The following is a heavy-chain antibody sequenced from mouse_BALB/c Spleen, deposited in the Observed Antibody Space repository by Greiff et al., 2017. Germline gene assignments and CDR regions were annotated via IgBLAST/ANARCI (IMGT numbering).Heavy chain of an antibody. CDR1: GYTFTSYW. V-gene: IGHV1S22*01. Sequence: LKQPGSELVRPGASVKLSCKASGYTFTSYWMHWVKQRPGQGLEWIGNIYPGSGSTNYDEKFKSKATLTVDTSSSTAYMQLSSLTSEDSAVYYCTRLLYWGQGTSVTVSS. CDR2: IYPGSGST. CDR3: TRLLY. J-gene: IGHJ4*01.